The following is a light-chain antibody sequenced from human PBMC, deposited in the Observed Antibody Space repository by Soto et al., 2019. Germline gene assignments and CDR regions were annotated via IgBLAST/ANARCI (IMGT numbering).Light chain of an antibody. Sequence: EIVLTQSPATLSLSPGDRATLSCRASQSVRSDYFAWYQQKPGQPPRVILFGVSTRATAIPDRFSGSGSGTDFPLTISRLEPDDFGLYYCHQYGNSPLTFGGGTKVE. V-gene: IGKV3-20*01. CDR1: QSVRSDY. J-gene: IGKJ4*01. CDR2: GVS. CDR3: HQYGNSPLT.